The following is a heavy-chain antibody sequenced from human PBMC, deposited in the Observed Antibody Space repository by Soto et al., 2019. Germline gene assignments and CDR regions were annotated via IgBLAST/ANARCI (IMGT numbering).Heavy chain of an antibody. V-gene: IGHV3-23*01. CDR1: GFTFSSYA. J-gene: IGHJ1*01. Sequence: PGGSLRLSCAASGFTFSSYAMSWVRQAPGKGLEWVSAISGSGGSTSYADSVKGRFTISRDNAKNTLYLQMNSLRAEDTAVYYCARPNLYYYDSSGYGHWGQGTLVTVSS. CDR2: ISGSGGST. D-gene: IGHD3-22*01. CDR3: ARPNLYYYDSSGYGH.